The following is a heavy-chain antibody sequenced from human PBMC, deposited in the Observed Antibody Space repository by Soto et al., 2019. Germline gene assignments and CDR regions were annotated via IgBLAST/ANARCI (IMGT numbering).Heavy chain of an antibody. J-gene: IGHJ4*02. D-gene: IGHD2-21*02. CDR1: GFTFRNFG. CDR3: AKAVPPFVVVTASDY. CDR2: ISYDGTNK. V-gene: IGHV3-30*18. Sequence: QVQLVESGGGVVQPGRSLRLSCAASGFTFRNFGMHWVRQAPGKGLEWVAVISYDGTNKYYADSVKGRFTISRDNSKNTLYLQINSLRADDTAVYYCAKAVPPFVVVTASDYWGQGTLVTVSS.